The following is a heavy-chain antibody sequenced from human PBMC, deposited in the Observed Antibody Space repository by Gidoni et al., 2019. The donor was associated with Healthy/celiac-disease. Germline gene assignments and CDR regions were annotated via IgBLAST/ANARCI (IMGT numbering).Heavy chain of an antibody. CDR3: ARIVVVVAATYYYYYYMDV. D-gene: IGHD2-15*01. V-gene: IGHV2-26*01. J-gene: IGHJ6*03. CDR1: GFSLSNARMG. CDR2: IVSNDEK. Sequence: QVTLKESGPVLVKPTETLTLTCTVSGFSLSNARMGVSWIRQPPGKALEWLAHIVSNDEKSYSTSLKSRLTISKDTSKSQVVLTMTNMDPVDTATYYCARIVVVVAATYYYYYYMDVWGKGTTVTVSS.